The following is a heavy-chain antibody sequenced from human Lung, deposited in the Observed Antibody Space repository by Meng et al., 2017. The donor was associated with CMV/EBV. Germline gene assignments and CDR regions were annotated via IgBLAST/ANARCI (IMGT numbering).Heavy chain of an antibody. CDR2: IYHSGST. J-gene: IGHJ4*02. D-gene: IGHD6-19*01. Sequence: QGKLQGSGPGLVKPSGTLSLTCAVSGGSISSSNWWSWCRQPPGKGLEWIGEIYHSGSTNYNPSLKSRVTISVDKSKNQFSLKLSSVTAADTAVYYCASFPPPGKQWLVTDYWGQGTLVTVSS. V-gene: IGHV4-4*02. CDR1: GGSISSSNW. CDR3: ASFPPPGKQWLVTDY.